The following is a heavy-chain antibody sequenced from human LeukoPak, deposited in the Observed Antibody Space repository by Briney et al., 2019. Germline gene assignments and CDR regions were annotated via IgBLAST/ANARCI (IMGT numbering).Heavy chain of an antibody. CDR1: GGSISNTNW. V-gene: IGHV4-4*02. CDR3: AREGGPYRPLDY. Sequence: SETLSLTCDVSGGSISNTNWWSWVRQPPGKGLEWIGEVHLNGNTNYNPSLYGRVTMSVDKSENHVSLKLTSLTAADTAVYYCAREGGPYRPLDYSGQGTLVTVTS. D-gene: IGHD6-25*01. CDR2: VHLNGNT. J-gene: IGHJ4*02.